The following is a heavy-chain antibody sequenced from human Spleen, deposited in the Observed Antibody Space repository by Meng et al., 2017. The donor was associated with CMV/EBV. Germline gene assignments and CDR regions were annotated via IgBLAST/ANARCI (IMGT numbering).Heavy chain of an antibody. D-gene: IGHD2-15*01. J-gene: IGHJ5*02. Sequence: SETLSLTCTVSGGSISSSNYYWGWIRQPPGKGLEWIGSIYYSGSTYHNPSLKSRVTISVDTSKNQFSLRLSPVTAADTAVYYCARDYSGGFEGWFDPWGQGTLVTVSS. CDR3: ARDYSGGFEGWFDP. CDR2: IYYSGST. V-gene: IGHV4-39*07. CDR1: GGSISSSNYY.